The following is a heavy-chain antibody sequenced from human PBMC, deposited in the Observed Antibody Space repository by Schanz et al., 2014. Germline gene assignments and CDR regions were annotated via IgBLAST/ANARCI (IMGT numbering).Heavy chain of an antibody. Sequence: QVQLVESGGGVVQSGTSLILSCSVSGFSLNTYGIHWFRQPAGKGLEWVAVIWNNGVTKYYADSVRGRFTISRDRFQNTLYLRMSSLRAEDTAVYYCARPRFDYGEVDFWGQGTLVTVSS. CDR3: ARPRFDYGEVDF. CDR1: GFSLNTYG. CDR2: IWNNGVTK. V-gene: IGHV3-33*01. J-gene: IGHJ4*02. D-gene: IGHD4-17*01.